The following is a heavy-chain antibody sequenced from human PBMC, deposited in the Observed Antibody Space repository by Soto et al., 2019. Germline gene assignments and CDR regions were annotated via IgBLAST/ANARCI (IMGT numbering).Heavy chain of an antibody. J-gene: IGHJ5*02. Sequence: QITLKESGPTLVKPTQTLTLTCTFSGFSLSTSGVGVGWIRQPPGKALEWLALIYWDDDKRYSPSLMSRLTITKDTSKNQLVLTMTNMDPVDTATYYCAHRRGIGPYNWFDPWGQGTLVTVSS. V-gene: IGHV2-5*02. CDR2: IYWDDDK. CDR1: GFSLSTSGVG. D-gene: IGHD1-26*01. CDR3: AHRRGIGPYNWFDP.